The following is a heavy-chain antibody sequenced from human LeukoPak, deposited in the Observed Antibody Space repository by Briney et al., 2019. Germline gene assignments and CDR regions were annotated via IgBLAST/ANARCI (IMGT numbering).Heavy chain of an antibody. J-gene: IGHJ1*01. D-gene: IGHD6-13*01. CDR1: AFTFRTYW. CDR3: ARTTAAGTH. V-gene: IGHV3-74*01. CDR2: INSDGSST. Sequence: GGCLRLSCAASAFTFRTYWMHWVRQAPGKGLVWVSRINSDGSSTSYADSVKGRFTISRDNAKNTLYLQMNSLRAEDTAVYYCARTTAAGTHWGQGTLVTVSS.